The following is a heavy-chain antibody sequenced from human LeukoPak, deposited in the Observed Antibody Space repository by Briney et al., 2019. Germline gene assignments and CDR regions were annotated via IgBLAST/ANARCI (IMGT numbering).Heavy chain of an antibody. D-gene: IGHD3-22*01. CDR1: GFTFSSYE. CDR3: ARDPGANYNDGSGYYNAFDI. Sequence: PGGSLRLSCAASGFTFSSYEMNWVRQAPGKGLEWGSHISPSGTTIHSADSVKGRFTISRDNAKNSLSLQMISLRAEDTAVYYCARDPGANYNDGSGYYNAFDIWGQGTLVTVSS. CDR2: ISPSGTTI. J-gene: IGHJ3*02. V-gene: IGHV3-48*03.